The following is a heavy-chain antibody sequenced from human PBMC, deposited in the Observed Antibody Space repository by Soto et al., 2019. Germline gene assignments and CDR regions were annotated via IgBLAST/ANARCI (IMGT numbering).Heavy chain of an antibody. J-gene: IGHJ4*02. CDR1: GFTFINYV. Sequence: GGSLRLSCVASGFTFINYVRSWVRPAPGKGLEWIAAVSGGGGSTYYVDSVKGRFTISRDNSKDTLYLQMNNLRAEDTAVYYCAKPPDYNWNDYWGQGTLVTVSS. CDR3: AKPPDYNWNDY. CDR2: VSGGGGST. V-gene: IGHV3-23*01. D-gene: IGHD1-20*01.